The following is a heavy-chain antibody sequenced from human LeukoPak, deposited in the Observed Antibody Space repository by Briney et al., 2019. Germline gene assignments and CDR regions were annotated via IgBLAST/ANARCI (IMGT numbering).Heavy chain of an antibody. D-gene: IGHD6-13*01. CDR3: AGYSSSWYTHSSHPDDY. CDR2: IYYSGST. Sequence: SETLSLTCTVSGGSISSSSYYWGWIRQPPGKGLEWIGSIYYSGSTYYNPSLKSRVTISVDTSKNQFSLKLSSVTAADTAVYYCAGYSSSWYTHSSHPDDYWGQGTLVTVSS. J-gene: IGHJ4*02. V-gene: IGHV4-39*01. CDR1: GGSISSSSYY.